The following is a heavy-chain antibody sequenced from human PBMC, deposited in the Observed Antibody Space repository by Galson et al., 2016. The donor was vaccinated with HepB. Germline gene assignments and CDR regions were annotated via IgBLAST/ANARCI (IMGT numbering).Heavy chain of an antibody. J-gene: IGHJ3*02. D-gene: IGHD1-26*01. V-gene: IGHV3-48*01. CDR3: AAWLLSGSYFLGAFDI. CDR1: GFTFSIYS. CDR2: ITSSSSVT. Sequence: SLRLSCADSGFTFSIYSMNWVRQAPGKGLEWISHITSSSSVTYYADSVKGRFTISRDNAKKSLYLQMNSLRAEDTAVYYCAAWLLSGSYFLGAFDIWGQGTMVTVSS.